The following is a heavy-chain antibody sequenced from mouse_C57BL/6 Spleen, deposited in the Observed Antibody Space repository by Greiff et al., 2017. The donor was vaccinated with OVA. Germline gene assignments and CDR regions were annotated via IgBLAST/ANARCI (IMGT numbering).Heavy chain of an antibody. CDR1: GYAFSSSW. CDR3: ARTWDWYFDV. CDR2: IYPGDGDT. V-gene: IGHV1-82*01. J-gene: IGHJ1*03. Sequence: VQVVESGPELVKPGASVKISCKASGYAFSSSWMNWVKQRPGKGLEWIGRIYPGDGDTNYNGKFKGKATLTADKSSSTAYMQLSSLTSEDSAVYFCARTWDWYFDVWGTGTTVTVSS.